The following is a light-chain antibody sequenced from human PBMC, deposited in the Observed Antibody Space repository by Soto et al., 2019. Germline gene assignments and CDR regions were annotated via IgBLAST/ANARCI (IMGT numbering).Light chain of an antibody. CDR1: QSVLYSSNNKNY. J-gene: IGKJ2*01. V-gene: IGKV4-1*01. CDR2: WSS. Sequence: DIVMTQSQDSLAVSLGQRATINCKSSQSVLYSSNNKNYLAWYQQKPGQPPKLLIYWSSTRESGVPDRFSGSGSGTDFTLTIISLQAEDVAVYYCQQYYSTPPYTFGQGTKLEIK. CDR3: QQYYSTPPYT.